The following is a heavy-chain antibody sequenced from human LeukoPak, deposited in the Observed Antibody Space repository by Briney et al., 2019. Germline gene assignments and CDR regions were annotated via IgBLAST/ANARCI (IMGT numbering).Heavy chain of an antibody. J-gene: IGHJ4*02. V-gene: IGHV3-66*01. Sequence: GGTLRLFCAASGFTVSSNYMSWVRQAPGKGLEWVSVIYSGGSTYYADSVKGRFTISRDNSKRTLYLQMNSLRAEDTAVYYCARVLLGDYFDYWGQGTLVTVSS. D-gene: IGHD4-17*01. CDR2: IYSGGST. CDR1: GFTVSSNY. CDR3: ARVLLGDYFDY.